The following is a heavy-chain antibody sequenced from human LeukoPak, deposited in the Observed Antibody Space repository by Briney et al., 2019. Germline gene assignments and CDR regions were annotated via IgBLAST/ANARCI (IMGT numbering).Heavy chain of an antibody. Sequence: PSETLSLTCTVSGYSINSGFYWGWIRQPPGKGLEWIGSFYYSGSTYYNPSLKSRVTISVDTSKNQFSLKLTSVTAADTAVYYCARDGYGPHWGQGTLVTVSS. CDR1: GYSINSGFY. D-gene: IGHD6-13*01. CDR2: FYYSGST. J-gene: IGHJ4*02. V-gene: IGHV4-38-2*02. CDR3: ARDGYGPH.